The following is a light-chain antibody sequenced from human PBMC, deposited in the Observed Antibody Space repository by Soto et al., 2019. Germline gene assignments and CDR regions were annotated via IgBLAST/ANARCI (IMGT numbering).Light chain of an antibody. CDR2: KTS. CDR3: EDWTYYSWT. CDR1: QSLTMW. J-gene: IGKJ1*01. Sequence: DIHMTQSPSPLSASVGARVTITCRASQSLTMWLAWYQQKPGKAPNLLIYKTSSLESGVTSRFSVSGSGTEFTLAISGPQPDDGATSECEDWTYYSWTFGQETKVEVK. V-gene: IGKV1-5*03.